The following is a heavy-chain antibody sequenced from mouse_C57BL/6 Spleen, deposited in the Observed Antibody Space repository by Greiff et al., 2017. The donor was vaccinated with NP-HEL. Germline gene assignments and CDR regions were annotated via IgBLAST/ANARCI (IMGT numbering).Heavy chain of an antibody. CDR1: GYTFTDYE. CDR2: IDPETGGT. Sequence: QVQLQQSGAELVRPGASVTLSCKASGYTFTDYEMHWVKQTPVHGLEWIGAIDPETGGTAYNQKFKGKAILSADKSSSTAYMELRSLTSEDSAVYYCTRDYYAMDYWGQGTSVTVSS. J-gene: IGHJ4*01. CDR3: TRDYYAMDY. V-gene: IGHV1-15*01.